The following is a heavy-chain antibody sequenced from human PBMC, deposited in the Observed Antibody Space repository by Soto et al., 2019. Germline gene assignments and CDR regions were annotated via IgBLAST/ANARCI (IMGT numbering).Heavy chain of an antibody. CDR3: ARGGHVVVVTAALDY. CDR2: VNPSGGHT. J-gene: IGHJ4*02. CDR1: GDTFTEYY. Sequence: QVQLMQSGAEVKKPGASVKVSCKASGDTFTEYYIHWVRQAPGQGLEWMGTVNPSGGHTTYAQHFLGRVTMTKGTSTRPRYIELTSLTSEDTAVYYCARGGHVVVVTAALDYWGQGTRVTVSS. D-gene: IGHD2-21*02. V-gene: IGHV1-46*01.